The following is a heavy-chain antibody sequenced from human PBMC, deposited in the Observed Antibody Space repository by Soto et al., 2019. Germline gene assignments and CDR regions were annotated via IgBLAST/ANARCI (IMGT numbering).Heavy chain of an antibody. CDR1: GFTFSSYA. J-gene: IGHJ4*02. D-gene: IGHD3-10*01. Sequence: QVQVVQSGAEVKKPGSSVKVSCKTSGFTFSSYAISWVRQAPGQGLEWMGGIIPIVGTPDYAQKFQGRVTITADESTSTAYMELSSLTSEDTAVYYCARTPLWLGEIYGPYYFDYWGQGTLVTVSS. V-gene: IGHV1-69*12. CDR2: IIPIVGTP. CDR3: ARTPLWLGEIYGPYYFDY.